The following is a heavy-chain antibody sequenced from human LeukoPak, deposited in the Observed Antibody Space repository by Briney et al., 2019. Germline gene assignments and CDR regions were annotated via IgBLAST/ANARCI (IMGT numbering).Heavy chain of an antibody. V-gene: IGHV3-7*01. J-gene: IGHJ6*03. CDR3: ARDGGYDFWSGQWGPYYYYYMDV. D-gene: IGHD3-3*01. CDR2: IKQDGHEK. CDR1: GFTFSSYW. Sequence: GGSLRLSCAASGFTFSSYWMSWVRQAPGKGLEWVANIKQDGHEKYYVDSVKGRFTISRDNAKNSLYLQMNSLRAEDTAVYYCARDGGYDFWSGQWGPYYYYYMDVWGKGTTVTVSS.